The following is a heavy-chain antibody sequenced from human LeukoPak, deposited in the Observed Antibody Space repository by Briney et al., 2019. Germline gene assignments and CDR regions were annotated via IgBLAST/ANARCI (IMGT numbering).Heavy chain of an antibody. V-gene: IGHV3-21*04. J-gene: IGHJ4*02. Sequence: GGSLRLSCAASAFTFSSYSMNWVRQAPGKGLEWVSSISSSGSYIYYADAVKGRFTISRDNSKNTLYLQMNSLTAEDTALYYCAQVMGVRGAPSDYWGQGTLVTVSS. CDR1: AFTFSSYS. D-gene: IGHD3-10*01. CDR2: ISSSGSYI. CDR3: AQVMGVRGAPSDY.